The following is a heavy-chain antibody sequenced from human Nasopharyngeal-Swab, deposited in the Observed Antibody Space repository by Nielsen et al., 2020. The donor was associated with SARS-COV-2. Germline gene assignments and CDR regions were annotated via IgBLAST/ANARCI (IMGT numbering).Heavy chain of an antibody. J-gene: IGHJ4*02. Sequence: SETLSLTCAVSGGSISSSNWWSWVSQPPGKGLEWIGEIYHSGRTNYNPSLKSRVTISVDKSKNQFSLKLSSVTAADTAVYYCARGGYYGSGSYQNWGQGTLVTVSS. CDR2: IYHSGRT. CDR1: GGSISSSNW. V-gene: IGHV4-4*02. D-gene: IGHD3-10*01. CDR3: ARGGYYGSGSYQN.